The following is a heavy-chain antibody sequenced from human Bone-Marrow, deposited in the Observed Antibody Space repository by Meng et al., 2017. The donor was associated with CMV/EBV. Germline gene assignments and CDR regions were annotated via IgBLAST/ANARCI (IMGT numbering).Heavy chain of an antibody. CDR1: GGTFSSYA. D-gene: IGHD2-8*01. CDR2: IIPIFGTA. CDR3: ASGDCTNGVCYNWDY. J-gene: IGHJ4*02. V-gene: IGHV1-69*05. Sequence: SVKVSCKASGGTFSSYAISWVRQAPGQGLEWMGGIIPIFGTANYAQKFQGRVTITTDESTSTAYMELSSLRSEDTAVYYCASGDCTNGVCYNWDYCGQGTLVTVSS.